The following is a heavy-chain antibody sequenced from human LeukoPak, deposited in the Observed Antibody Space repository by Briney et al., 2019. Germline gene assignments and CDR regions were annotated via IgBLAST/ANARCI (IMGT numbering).Heavy chain of an antibody. D-gene: IGHD1-26*01. Sequence: PGGSLRLSCTASGFPFSSYGMHWVRQAPGKGLEWVALTSFDGSNEYHANSVKGRFTISRDNSKNTLYLQMNSLRAEDTAVYYCATVLGAGDPALDYWGQGTLVTVSS. CDR1: GFPFSSYG. CDR3: ATVLGAGDPALDY. J-gene: IGHJ4*02. CDR2: TSFDGSNE. V-gene: IGHV3-30*03.